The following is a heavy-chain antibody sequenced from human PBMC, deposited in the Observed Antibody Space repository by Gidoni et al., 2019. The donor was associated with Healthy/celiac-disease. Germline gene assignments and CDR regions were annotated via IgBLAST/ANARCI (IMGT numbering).Heavy chain of an antibody. D-gene: IGHD3-10*01. Sequence: QVQLVQSGAEVKKPGASVKVSCKASGYTFTSYAMHWVRQAPGQRLEWMGWINAGNGNTKYSQKFQGRVTITRDTSASTAYMKLSSLRSEDTAVYYCARDPPYYYGSGSYYNAPFDYWGQGTLVTVSS. CDR1: GYTFTSYA. CDR2: INAGNGNT. CDR3: ARDPPYYYGSGSYYNAPFDY. J-gene: IGHJ4*02. V-gene: IGHV1-3*01.